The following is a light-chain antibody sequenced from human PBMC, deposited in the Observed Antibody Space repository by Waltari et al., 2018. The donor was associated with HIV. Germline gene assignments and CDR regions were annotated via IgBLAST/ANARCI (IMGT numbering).Light chain of an antibody. Sequence: QSVLTQPPSASGTPGQRVTISCSGSSSNLGRNPINWYRQLPGTAPKLLIYSNNQWPSGVPDRFSGSKSGTSASLAISGLQSEDEADYYCAAWDDSLHGYVFGTGTKVTVV. CDR1: SSNLGRNP. V-gene: IGLV1-44*01. CDR3: AAWDDSLHGYV. CDR2: SNN. J-gene: IGLJ1*01.